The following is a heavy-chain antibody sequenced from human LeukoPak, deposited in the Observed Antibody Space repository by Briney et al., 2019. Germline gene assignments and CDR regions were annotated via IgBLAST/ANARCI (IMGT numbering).Heavy chain of an antibody. J-gene: IGHJ4*02. V-gene: IGHV4-39*07. CDR2: IYHSGST. CDR1: GGSISSGGYY. Sequence: PSETLSLTCTVSGGSISSGGYYWSWIRQPPGKGLEWIGSIYHSGSTYYNPSLKSRVTISVDTSKNQFSLKLSSVTAADTAVYYCARSALSRYLLFDYWGQGTLVTVSS. D-gene: IGHD2-2*02. CDR3: ARSALSRYLLFDY.